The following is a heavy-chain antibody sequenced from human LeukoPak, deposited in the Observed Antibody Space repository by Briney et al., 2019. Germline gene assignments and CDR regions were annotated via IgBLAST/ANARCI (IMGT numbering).Heavy chain of an antibody. J-gene: IGHJ6*03. Sequence: ASVKVSCKASGYTFTSYGISWVRQAPGQGLEWMGWISAYNGNTNYAQKLQGRVTMTTDTSTSTAYMELRSLRSDDTAVYYCARDRTTIYYYYYMDVWGKGTTITVSS. CDR2: ISAYNGNT. CDR3: ARDRTTIYYYYYMDV. V-gene: IGHV1-18*01. CDR1: GYTFTSYG. D-gene: IGHD1-26*01.